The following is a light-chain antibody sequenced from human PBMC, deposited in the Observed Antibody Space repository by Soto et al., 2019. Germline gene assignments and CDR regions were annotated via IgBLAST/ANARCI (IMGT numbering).Light chain of an antibody. Sequence: EIVLTQSPGTLSLSPGERATLSCWASQNVLSNYLAWYQQKPGQAPRLLIYDASNRATGIPARFSGSGSGTDFTLTISSLEPEDFAVYYCQQRSNWPPTFGQGTRLEIK. CDR2: DAS. J-gene: IGKJ5*01. CDR1: QNVLSNY. V-gene: IGKV3-11*01. CDR3: QQRSNWPPT.